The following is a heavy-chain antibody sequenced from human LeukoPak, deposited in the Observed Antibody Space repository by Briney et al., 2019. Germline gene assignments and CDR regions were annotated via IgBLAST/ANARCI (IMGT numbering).Heavy chain of an antibody. D-gene: IGHD5-18*01. Sequence: ASVKVSCKAPGYTFTGYYIHWVRQAPGQGLEWMGWINANSGGTNYAQKFQGRVTMTRDTSISTSYMELNRLRSDDTGVYYCARDTTMITYWFDPWGQGTLVTVSS. V-gene: IGHV1-2*02. CDR2: INANSGGT. CDR3: ARDTTMITYWFDP. CDR1: GYTFTGYY. J-gene: IGHJ5*02.